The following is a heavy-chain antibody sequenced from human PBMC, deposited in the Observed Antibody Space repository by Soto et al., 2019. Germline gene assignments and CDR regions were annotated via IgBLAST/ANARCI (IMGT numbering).Heavy chain of an antibody. Sequence: EVQLVESGGGLVQPGGSLRLSCTASGFTFSDYSMDWVRQTPGKRLEWLSYISESSDTIYYADSVKGRFTISRDNAKNSLFLQMSSLRGEDTAVYYCARDKMGELSIADYWGQGTPVTVSS. J-gene: IGHJ4*02. D-gene: IGHD3-16*02. CDR2: ISESSDTI. V-gene: IGHV3-48*01. CDR3: ARDKMGELSIADY. CDR1: GFTFSDYS.